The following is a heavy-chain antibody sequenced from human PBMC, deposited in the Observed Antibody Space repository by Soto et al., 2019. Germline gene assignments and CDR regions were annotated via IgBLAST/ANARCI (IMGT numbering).Heavy chain of an antibody. J-gene: IGHJ6*03. CDR2: ISAYNGNT. CDR3: ARDGTGIYRGEIYYYYYMDV. D-gene: IGHD1-1*01. V-gene: IGHV1-18*01. CDR1: GYTFTSYG. Sequence: ASVKVSCKASGYTFTSYGISWVRQAPGQGLEWMGWISAYNGNTNYAQKLQGRVTMTTDTSTSTAYMELRSLRSDDTAVYYCARDGTGIYRGEIYYYYYMDVWGKGTTVTVSS.